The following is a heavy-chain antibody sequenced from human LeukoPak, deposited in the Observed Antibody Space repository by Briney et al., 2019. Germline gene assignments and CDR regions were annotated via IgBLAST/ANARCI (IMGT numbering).Heavy chain of an antibody. J-gene: IGHJ4*02. CDR3: ARGTVCGSGGKCSGSWYYDY. D-gene: IGHD6-13*01. CDR1: GYTFTSND. CDR2: MNPNSGNT. V-gene: IGHV1-8*01. Sequence: GASVKVSCKASGYTFTSNDINWVRQATGQGLEWMGWMNPNSGNTGYAQKFQGRVAMTRNTSISTAYTELSSLRSEDTAVYYCARGTVCGSGGKCSGSWYYDYWGQGTLVTVSS.